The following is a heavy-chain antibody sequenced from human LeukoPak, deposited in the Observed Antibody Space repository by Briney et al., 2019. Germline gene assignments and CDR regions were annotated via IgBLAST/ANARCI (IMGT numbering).Heavy chain of an antibody. Sequence: PSETLSLTCAVSGGSISSSNWWSWVRQPPGKGLEWIGEIYPSGSTNYNPSLKSRVTISVDKSKNQFSLKLSSVTDADTAVYSCARSLWFGEGCPFDIWGQGTMVTVSS. J-gene: IGHJ3*02. CDR3: ARSLWFGEGCPFDI. V-gene: IGHV4-4*02. CDR1: GGSISSSNW. D-gene: IGHD3-10*01. CDR2: IYPSGST.